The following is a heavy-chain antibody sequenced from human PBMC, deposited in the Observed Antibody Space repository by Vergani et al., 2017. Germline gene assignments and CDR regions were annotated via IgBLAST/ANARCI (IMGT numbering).Heavy chain of an antibody. J-gene: IGHJ6*03. V-gene: IGHV3-48*03. CDR1: GFTFSSYE. CDR3: AGRYVGYMDV. CDR2: ISSSGSTI. D-gene: IGHD5-12*01. Sequence: EVQLVESGGGLVQPGGSLRLSCAASGFTFSSYEMNWVRQAPGKGLEWVSYISSSGSTIYYADSVKGRFTISRDNAKNSLYLQMNSLRAEDTAVYYCAGRYVGYMDVWGKGTTVTVSS.